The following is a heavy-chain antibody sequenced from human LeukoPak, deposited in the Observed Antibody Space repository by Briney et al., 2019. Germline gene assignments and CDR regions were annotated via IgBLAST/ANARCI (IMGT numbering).Heavy chain of an antibody. D-gene: IGHD3-3*01. CDR2: IYYSGST. CDR1: GGSISSYY. Sequence: PSETLSLTCTVSGGSISSYYWSWIRQPPGKGLEWIGYIYYSGSTNYNPSLKSRVTISVDTSKNQFSLKLSSVTAADTAVYYCASSPGSTIFGVVKQDDAFDIWGQGTMVTVSS. J-gene: IGHJ3*02. V-gene: IGHV4-59*08. CDR3: ASSPGSTIFGVVKQDDAFDI.